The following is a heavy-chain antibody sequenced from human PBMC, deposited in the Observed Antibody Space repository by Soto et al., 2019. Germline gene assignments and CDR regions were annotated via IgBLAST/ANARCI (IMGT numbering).Heavy chain of an antibody. CDR2: FDPEDGET. Sequence: ASVKVSCKVSGYTLTELSMHWVRQAPGKGLEWMGGFDPEDGETIYAQKFQGRVTMTEDTSTDTAYRELSSLRSEDTAVYYCATHCSCGSCYAELVSGAFDIWGQGTMVTVSS. CDR1: GYTLTELS. CDR3: ATHCSCGSCYAELVSGAFDI. V-gene: IGHV1-24*01. D-gene: IGHD2-15*01. J-gene: IGHJ3*02.